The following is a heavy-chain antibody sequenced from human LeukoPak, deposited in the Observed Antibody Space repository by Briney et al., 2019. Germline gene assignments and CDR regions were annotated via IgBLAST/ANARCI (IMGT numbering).Heavy chain of an antibody. CDR3: AKDFTPDGIWDIDY. J-gene: IGHJ4*02. V-gene: IGHV3-23*01. D-gene: IGHD1-14*01. CDR1: GFTFSKYT. Sequence: GGSLRLSCVASGFTFSKYTMSWVRQAPGKGLEWVSGIYGGGSGSTFYAEAVKGRFTISRDNSKNTLYLQMNSLRDEDTAIYYCAKDFTPDGIWDIDYWGRGTLITVSS. CDR2: IYGGGSGST.